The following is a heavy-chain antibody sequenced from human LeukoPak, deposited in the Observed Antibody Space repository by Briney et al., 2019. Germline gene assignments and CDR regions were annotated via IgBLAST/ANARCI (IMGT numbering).Heavy chain of an antibody. J-gene: IGHJ4*02. V-gene: IGHV3-23*01. CDR1: GLAFRYHA. D-gene: IGHD5-24*01. CDR3: ANRRPYYYDN. Sequence: PGGSLRLSCEARGLAFRYHAMRWVRQAPGRGLEWVSAISGSGDNTFYADSVKGRFTISRDNSKNTLFLQMNSLRAEDTAVYYCANRRPYYYDNWGQGTLVTVSS. CDR2: ISGSGDNT.